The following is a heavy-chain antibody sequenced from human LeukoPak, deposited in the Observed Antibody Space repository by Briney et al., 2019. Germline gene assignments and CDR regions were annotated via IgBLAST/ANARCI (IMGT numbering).Heavy chain of an antibody. CDR1: GYTFTSYY. CDR3: ARHPEDGNNYLVY. D-gene: IGHD5-24*01. V-gene: IGHV1-46*01. Sequence: ASVKVSCKASGYTFTSYYMHLVRQAPGQGLEWMGIINPSGGNTSYAQKFQGRVTMTRDTSTSTAYMELSSLRSEDTAVYYCARHPEDGNNYLVYWGQGTLVIVAS. CDR2: INPSGGNT. J-gene: IGHJ4*02.